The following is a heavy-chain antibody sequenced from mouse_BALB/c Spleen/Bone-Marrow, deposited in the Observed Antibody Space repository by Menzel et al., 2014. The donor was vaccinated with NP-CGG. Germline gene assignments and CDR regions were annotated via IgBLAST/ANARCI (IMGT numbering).Heavy chain of an antibody. CDR3: AREPSTMITTGLAY. V-gene: IGHV2-9*02. J-gene: IGHJ3*01. D-gene: IGHD2-4*01. Sequence: VNLVESGPGLVAPSQSLSITCTVSGPSLTSYGVHWVRQPPGKGLEWLGVIWAGGSTNYNSALMSRLSISKDNSKSQVFLKMNSLQTDDTAMYYCAREPSTMITTGLAYWGQGTLVTVSA. CDR1: GPSLTSYG. CDR2: IWAGGST.